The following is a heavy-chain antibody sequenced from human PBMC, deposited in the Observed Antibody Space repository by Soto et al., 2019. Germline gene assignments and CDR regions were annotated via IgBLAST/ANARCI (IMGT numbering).Heavy chain of an antibody. CDR2: IIPVLGLP. CDR1: GDTSSTFT. Sequence: QVQLVQSGAEVKKPGSSVKVSCKASGDTSSTFTLNWVRQAPGQGLEWMGRIIPVLGLPNYAQKFQDRVTITADKSTSTAYMELSNLKSADTAVYYCATSGEGMIRGVIPFDNWGQGTLVTVSS. D-gene: IGHD3-10*01. CDR3: ATSGEGMIRGVIPFDN. V-gene: IGHV1-69*02. J-gene: IGHJ4*02.